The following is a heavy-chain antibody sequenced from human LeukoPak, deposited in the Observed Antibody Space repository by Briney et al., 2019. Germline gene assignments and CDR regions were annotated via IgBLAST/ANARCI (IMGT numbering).Heavy chain of an antibody. CDR3: ARDTPYDSSGYHYFDY. Sequence: GGSLRLSCAASGFTFDDYGMSWVRQAPGKGLEWVSGINWNGGSTGYADSVKVRFTISRDNAKNSLYLQMNSLRAEDTALYYCARDTPYDSSGYHYFDYWGQGTLVTVSS. CDR1: GFTFDDYG. CDR2: INWNGGST. J-gene: IGHJ4*02. V-gene: IGHV3-20*04. D-gene: IGHD3-22*01.